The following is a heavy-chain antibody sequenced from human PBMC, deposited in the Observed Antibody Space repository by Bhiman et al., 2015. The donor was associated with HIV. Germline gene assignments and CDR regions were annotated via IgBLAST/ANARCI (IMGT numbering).Heavy chain of an antibody. CDR1: GFTFSNYA. CDR3: AKSGLFVLVVYAPDVFDI. CDR2: TSYDGNNK. D-gene: IGHD2-8*02. Sequence: VQLVESGGRVVQPGRSLRLSCAASGFTFSNYAMHWVRQAPGKGLEWVAVTSYDGNNKYYADSVRGRFTLSRDNSKNTLYLQMNSLRAEDSAVYYCAKSGLFVLVVYAPDVFDIWGQGTMVTVSS. J-gene: IGHJ3*02. V-gene: IGHV3-30-3*02.